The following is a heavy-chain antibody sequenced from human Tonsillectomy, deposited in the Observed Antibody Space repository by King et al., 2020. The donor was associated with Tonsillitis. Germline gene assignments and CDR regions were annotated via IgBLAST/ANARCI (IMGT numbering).Heavy chain of an antibody. CDR2: IYPGDSDT. V-gene: IGHV5-51*03. Sequence: EVQLVQSGAEVKKPGESLKISCRASGYSFSNYWIGWVRQMPGTGLEWMGIIYPGDSDTSYSPSFQGRVTISVDKSISTAYLQWSSLKASDTAMYYCARSYSSSPGYFQHWGQGTLVTVSS. D-gene: IGHD3-22*01. CDR1: GYSFSNYW. J-gene: IGHJ1*01. CDR3: ARSYSSSPGYFQH.